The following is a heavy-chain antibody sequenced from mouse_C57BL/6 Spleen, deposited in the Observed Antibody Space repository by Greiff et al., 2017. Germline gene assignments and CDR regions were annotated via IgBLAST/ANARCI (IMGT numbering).Heavy chain of an antibody. CDR2: IYPGDGDT. Sequence: QVQLQQSGPELVKPGASVKISCKASGYAFSSSWMNWVKQRPGKGLEWIGRIYPGDGDTNYNGKFKGKATLTADKSSSTAYMQLSSLTSEDSAVYFCARDGDYGNYGGYFDVWGTGTTVTVSS. CDR1: GYAFSSSW. CDR3: ARDGDYGNYGGYFDV. D-gene: IGHD2-1*01. V-gene: IGHV1-82*01. J-gene: IGHJ1*03.